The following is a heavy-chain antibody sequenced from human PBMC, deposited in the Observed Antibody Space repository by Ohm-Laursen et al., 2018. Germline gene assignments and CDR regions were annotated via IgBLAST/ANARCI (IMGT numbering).Heavy chain of an antibody. CDR1: GFTFNDYT. Sequence: SLRLSCTASGFTFNDYTMHWVRQAPGKGLEWVSLISWDGGTTYYADSVKGRFTISRDNARNTLYLQMNSLRVEDTAVYYCVRGNEGPDYWGRGTLVTVSS. CDR3: VRGNEGPDY. V-gene: IGHV3-43*01. J-gene: IGHJ4*02. CDR2: ISWDGGTT.